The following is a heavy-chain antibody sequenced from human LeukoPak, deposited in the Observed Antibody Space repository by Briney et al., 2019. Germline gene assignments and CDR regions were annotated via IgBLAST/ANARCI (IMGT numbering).Heavy chain of an antibody. D-gene: IGHD2-8*01. J-gene: IGHJ4*01. V-gene: IGHV3-23*01. CDR3: STDPRLLIY. Sequence: GGSLRLSCAASGFTFSSYAMNWVRQAPGKGLEWISSISGSGDNTYYADSVKGRFTISRDNAKNSLYLQMNSLRPDDTALYYCSTDPRLLIYWGHGTLVTVSS. CDR1: GFTFSSYA. CDR2: ISGSGDNT.